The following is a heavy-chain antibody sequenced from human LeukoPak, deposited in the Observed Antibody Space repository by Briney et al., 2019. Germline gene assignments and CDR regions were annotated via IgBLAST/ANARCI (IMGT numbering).Heavy chain of an antibody. D-gene: IGHD3-3*01. Sequence: PGGSLRLSCAASGFTFSSSAMSWVRQVPGKGLEWVGRIKSKTDGGTTDYAAPVKGRFTISRDDSKNTLYLQMNSLKTEDTAVYYCTSYLYDFWSGSNFDYWGQGTLVTVSS. CDR1: GFTFSSSA. CDR2: IKSKTDGGTT. CDR3: TSYLYDFWSGSNFDY. V-gene: IGHV3-15*01. J-gene: IGHJ4*02.